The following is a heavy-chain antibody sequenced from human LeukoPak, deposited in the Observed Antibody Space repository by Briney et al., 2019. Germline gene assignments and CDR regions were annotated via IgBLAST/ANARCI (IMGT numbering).Heavy chain of an antibody. J-gene: IGHJ6*02. D-gene: IGHD6-13*01. CDR1: GFTFTTYG. V-gene: IGHV3-7*04. Sequence: QPGGSLRLSCAASGFTFTTYGLHWVCHAPGRGLEWVADIKEDGTQNYYVDSVKGRFTNSRDNAKNSLYLQMNSLRADETAVYYCARLRPYSSTWYAYYGMDVWGQGTTVTVSS. CDR3: ARLRPYSSTWYAYYGMDV. CDR2: IKEDGTQN.